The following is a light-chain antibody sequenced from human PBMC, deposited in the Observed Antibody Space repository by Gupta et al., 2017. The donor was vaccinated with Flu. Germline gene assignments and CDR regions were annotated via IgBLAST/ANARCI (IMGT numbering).Light chain of an antibody. CDR1: QSVSSSY. CDR2: GAS. CDR3: HQYGSSPLT. Sequence: GTLSLSPGERATLSCRASQSVSSSYLAWYQQKPGQAPRLLIYGASSRATGIPDRFSGSGSGTDFTLTISSLVPEDFAVYYCHQYGSSPLTFGPGTKVDIK. J-gene: IGKJ3*01. V-gene: IGKV3-20*01.